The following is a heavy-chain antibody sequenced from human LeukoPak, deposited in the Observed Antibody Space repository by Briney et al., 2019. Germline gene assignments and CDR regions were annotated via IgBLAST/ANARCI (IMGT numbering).Heavy chain of an antibody. D-gene: IGHD1-1*01. CDR3: ARNLAGTESGRLGDD. CDR2: ISASSGKT. CDR1: GCTFTSYG. Sequence: ASVQVSCKASGCTFTSYGMSWVRQPPGQGVDWMGWISASSGKTDYAQRLQGRGTITTDTSASTAYIELMSLRSDDAAVYYCARNLAGTESGRLGDDWGQGTLVTVS. V-gene: IGHV1-18*01. J-gene: IGHJ4*02.